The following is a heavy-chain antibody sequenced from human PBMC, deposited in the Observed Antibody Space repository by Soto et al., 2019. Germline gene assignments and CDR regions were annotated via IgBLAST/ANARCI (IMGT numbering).Heavy chain of an antibody. D-gene: IGHD6-19*01. CDR3: ARRSSSGWRRQYYYYGMDV. CDR1: GYSFTSYW. Sequence: PGESLKISCKGSGYSFTSYWISWVRQMPGKGLEWMGRIDPSDSYTNYSPSFQGHVTISADKSISTAYLQWSSLKASDTAMYYCARRSSSGWRRQYYYYGMDVWGQGTTVTVSS. CDR2: IDPSDSYT. V-gene: IGHV5-10-1*01. J-gene: IGHJ6*02.